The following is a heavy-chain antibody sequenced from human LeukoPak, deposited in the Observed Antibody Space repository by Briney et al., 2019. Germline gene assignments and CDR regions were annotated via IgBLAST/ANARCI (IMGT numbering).Heavy chain of an antibody. CDR3: ARGTWYSSGWTYFDY. D-gene: IGHD6-19*01. CDR1: GLTVSSNY. Sequence: PGGSLRLSCAASGLTVSSNYMSWVRQAPGKGLEWVSVIYSGGSTYYADSVKGRFTISRDNSKNPLYRQMNSLSAEDTAVYYCARGTWYSSGWTYFDYWGQGTLVTVSS. CDR2: IYSGGST. V-gene: IGHV3-53*01. J-gene: IGHJ4*02.